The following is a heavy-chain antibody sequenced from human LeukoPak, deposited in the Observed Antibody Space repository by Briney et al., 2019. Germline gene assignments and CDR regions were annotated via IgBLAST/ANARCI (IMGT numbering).Heavy chain of an antibody. J-gene: IGHJ4*02. CDR3: ARKDIVLMVYAMAAPGEIDY. D-gene: IGHD2-8*01. Sequence: GGSLRLSCAASGFTFSDYYMSWIRQAPGKGLEWVSYISSSGSTMYYADSVKGRFTISRDNAKNSLYLQMNSLRAEDTAVYYCARKDIVLMVYAMAAPGEIDYWGQGTLVTVSS. CDR1: GFTFSDYY. V-gene: IGHV3-11*01. CDR2: ISSSGSTM.